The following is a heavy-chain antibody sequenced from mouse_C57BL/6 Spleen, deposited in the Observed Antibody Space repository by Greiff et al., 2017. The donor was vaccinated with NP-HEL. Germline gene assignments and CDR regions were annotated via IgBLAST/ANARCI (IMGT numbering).Heavy chain of an antibody. CDR1: GFTFSDYG. CDR3: ARLSGDARYFDY. D-gene: IGHD3-3*01. Sequence: EVKLMESGGGLVKPGGSLKLSCAASGFTFSDYGMHWVRQAPEKGLEWVAYISSGSSTIYYADTVKGRFTISRDNAKNTLFLQMTSLRSEDTAMYYCARLSGDARYFDYWGQGTTLTVSS. V-gene: IGHV5-17*01. J-gene: IGHJ2*01. CDR2: ISSGSSTI.